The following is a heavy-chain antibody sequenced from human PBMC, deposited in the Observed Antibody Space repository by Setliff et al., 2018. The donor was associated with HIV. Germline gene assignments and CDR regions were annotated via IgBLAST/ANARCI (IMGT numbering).Heavy chain of an antibody. D-gene: IGHD3-9*01. CDR2: INGSGSS. Sequence: PSETLSLTCTVSGGSISSDNYYWGWIRQPPGKGLEWIGEINGSGSSNYNSSLKSRVIISVDTSKVQFSLRLTSVTAADTAVYYCARSLGLTGMDVWGKGTTVTVSS. V-gene: IGHV4-39*07. CDR3: ARSLGLTGMDV. CDR1: GGSISSDNYY. J-gene: IGHJ6*03.